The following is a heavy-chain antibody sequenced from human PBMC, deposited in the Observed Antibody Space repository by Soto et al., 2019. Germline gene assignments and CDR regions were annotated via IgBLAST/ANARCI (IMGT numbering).Heavy chain of an antibody. CDR2: ISSSSSTI. J-gene: IGHJ6*02. D-gene: IGHD3-22*01. CDR1: GFTFSSYS. CDR3: ARDHSGYYFRRDYGMDV. Sequence: GGSLRLSCAASGFTFSSYSMNWVRQAPGKGLEWVSYISSSSSTIYYADSVKGRFTISRDNAKNSLYLQMNSLRDEDTAVYYCARDHSGYYFRRDYGMDVWGQGTTVTVSS. V-gene: IGHV3-48*02.